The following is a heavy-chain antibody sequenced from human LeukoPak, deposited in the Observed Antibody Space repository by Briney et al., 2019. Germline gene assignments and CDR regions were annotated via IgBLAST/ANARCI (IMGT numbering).Heavy chain of an antibody. J-gene: IGHJ4*02. V-gene: IGHV3-30*04. CDR2: ISYDGSNK. D-gene: IGHD5-18*01. Sequence: GGSLRLSCAASGFTFSSYAMHWVRQAPGKGLEWVTVISYDGSNKYYADSMKGRFTISRDNSKNTLYLQMNSLRPEDTAVYYCARGQRRHTDMAPSFDYWGQGTLVTVSS. CDR3: ARGQRRHTDMAPSFDY. CDR1: GFTFSSYA.